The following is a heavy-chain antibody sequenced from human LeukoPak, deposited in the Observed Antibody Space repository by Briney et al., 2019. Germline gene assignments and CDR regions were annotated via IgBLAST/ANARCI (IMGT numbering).Heavy chain of an antibody. Sequence: GASVKVSCKASGYTFTGYYMHWVRQAPGQGLEWMGWINPNSGGTNYAQKFQGRVTMTRDTSISTAYMELSRLRFDDTAVYYCARALYDILTGYYRDAFDIWGQGTMVTVSS. CDR1: GYTFTGYY. V-gene: IGHV1-2*02. CDR3: ARALYDILTGYYRDAFDI. CDR2: INPNSGGT. J-gene: IGHJ3*02. D-gene: IGHD3-9*01.